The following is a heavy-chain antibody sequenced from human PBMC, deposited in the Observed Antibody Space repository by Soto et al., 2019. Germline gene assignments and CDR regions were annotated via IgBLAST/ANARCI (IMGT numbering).Heavy chain of an antibody. CDR3: ARVACSGGSCYLDY. Sequence: QVQLVESGGGVVQPGRSLRLSCAASGFNFSSYGMHWVRQAPGKGLEWVAVIWYDGSNKYYADSVKGRFTISRDNSKNRLYLQMNSLRAEDTAVYYCARVACSGGSCYLDYWGQGTLVTVSS. V-gene: IGHV3-33*01. D-gene: IGHD2-15*01. CDR2: IWYDGSNK. J-gene: IGHJ4*02. CDR1: GFNFSSYG.